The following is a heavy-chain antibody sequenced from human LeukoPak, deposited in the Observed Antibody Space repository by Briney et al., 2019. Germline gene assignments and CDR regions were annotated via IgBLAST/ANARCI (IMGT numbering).Heavy chain of an antibody. D-gene: IGHD3-10*01. CDR2: IYYSGST. V-gene: IGHV4-59*01. CDR1: GGSISSYY. J-gene: IGHJ6*02. Sequence: SETLSLTCTVSGGSISSYYWSWIRQPPGKGLEWIGYIYYSGSTNYNPSLKSRVTISVDTSKNQFSLKLSSVTAADTAVYYCASQTMARGGAMDVWGQGTTVTVSS. CDR3: ASQTMARGGAMDV.